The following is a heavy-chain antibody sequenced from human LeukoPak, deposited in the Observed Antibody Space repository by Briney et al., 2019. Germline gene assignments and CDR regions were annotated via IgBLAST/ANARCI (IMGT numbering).Heavy chain of an antibody. CDR1: GGSFSGYY. CDR2: INHSGST. CDR3: ARRAWYSSGWYYDY. J-gene: IGHJ4*02. Sequence: PSETLSLTCAVYGGSFSGYYWSWIRQPPGKGLEWIGEINHSGSTNYNPSLKSRVTISVDTSKNQFSLKLSSVTAADTAVYYCARRAWYSSGWYYDYWGQGTLVTVSS. V-gene: IGHV4-34*01. D-gene: IGHD6-19*01.